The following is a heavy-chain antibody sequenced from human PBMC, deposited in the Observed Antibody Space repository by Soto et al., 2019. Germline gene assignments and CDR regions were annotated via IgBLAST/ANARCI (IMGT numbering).Heavy chain of an antibody. J-gene: IGHJ4*02. Sequence: EVQLVESGGGLIQPGGSLRLSCAASGFTVSSNYMSWVRQAPGKGLEWVSVIYSGGTTYYADSVKGRFTISRDNSKNTLYLQMNSLRDEDTAVYYCARAIAVAGFYFDYWGQGTLVTVAS. CDR3: ARAIAVAGFYFDY. V-gene: IGHV3-53*01. D-gene: IGHD6-19*01. CDR2: IYSGGTT. CDR1: GFTVSSNY.